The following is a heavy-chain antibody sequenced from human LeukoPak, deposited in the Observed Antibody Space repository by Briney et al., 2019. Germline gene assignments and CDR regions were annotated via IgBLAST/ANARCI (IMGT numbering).Heavy chain of an antibody. CDR1: GGTFSSYA. V-gene: IGHV1-69*04. Sequence: SVKVSCKASGGTFSSYAISWVRQAPGQGLEWMGRIIPILGISHYSLKFQGRVTITPAQSTTTAYMELSSLRSHDTAVYYCARERTYYYDSSGYLYYYYGMDVWGQGTTVTVSS. CDR2: IIPILGIS. CDR3: ARERTYYYDSSGYLYYYYGMDV. J-gene: IGHJ6*02. D-gene: IGHD3-22*01.